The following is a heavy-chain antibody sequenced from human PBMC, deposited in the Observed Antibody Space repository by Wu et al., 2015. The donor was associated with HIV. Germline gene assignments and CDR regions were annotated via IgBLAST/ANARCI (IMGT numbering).Heavy chain of an antibody. CDR1: GYTFTGYY. Sequence: QVQLVQSGAEVKKPGASVKVSCKASGYTFTGYYMHWVRQAPGQGLEWMGWINPNSGGTNYAQKFQGRVTMTRDTSISTAYMELSRLRSDDTAVYYCARDSVEYYDSSGYAFDIWGQGTMVTVSS. CDR2: INPNSGGT. CDR3: ARDSVEYYDSSGYAFDI. J-gene: IGHJ3*02. V-gene: IGHV1-2*02. D-gene: IGHD3-22*01.